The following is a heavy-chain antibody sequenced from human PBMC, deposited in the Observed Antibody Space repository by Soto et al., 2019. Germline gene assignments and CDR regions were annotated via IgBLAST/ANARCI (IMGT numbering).Heavy chain of an antibody. V-gene: IGHV3-33*01. D-gene: IGHD1-26*01. CDR3: ASDSWSGSQEYYFDY. Sequence: GGSLRLSCAASGFTFSSYGMHWVRQAPGKGLEWVAVIWYDGSNKYYADSVKGRFTISRDNSKNTLYLQMNSLRAEDTAVYYCASDSWSGSQEYYFDYWGQGTLVTVSS. J-gene: IGHJ4*02. CDR2: IWYDGSNK. CDR1: GFTFSSYG.